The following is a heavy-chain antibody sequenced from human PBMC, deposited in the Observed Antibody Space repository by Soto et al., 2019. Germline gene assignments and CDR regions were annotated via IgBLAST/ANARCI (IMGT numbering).Heavy chain of an antibody. CDR3: ASAQQWLGRMDV. CDR2: IYYSGST. Sequence: QLQLQESGPGLVKPSETLSLTCTVSGGSISSTSYYWGWIRQPPGKGLEWIGSIYYSGSTYYNPSLKSRVTISVDTSKNQFSLKLSSVTAADTAVYYCASAQQWLGRMDVWGQGTTVTVSS. CDR1: GGSISSTSYY. D-gene: IGHD6-19*01. V-gene: IGHV4-39*01. J-gene: IGHJ6*02.